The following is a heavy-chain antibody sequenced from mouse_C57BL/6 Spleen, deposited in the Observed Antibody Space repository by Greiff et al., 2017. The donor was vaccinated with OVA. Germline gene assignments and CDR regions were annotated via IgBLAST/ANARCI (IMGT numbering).Heavy chain of an antibody. CDR3: ARERNDGYYEGFAY. Sequence: EVQLQQSGPGLVKPSQSLSLTCSVTGYSITSGYYWNWIRQFPGNKLEWMGYISYDGSNNYKPSLKNRISITRDTSKNQFFLKLNSVTTEDTATYYCARERNDGYYEGFAYWGQGTLVTVSA. D-gene: IGHD2-3*01. V-gene: IGHV3-6*01. J-gene: IGHJ3*01. CDR2: ISYDGSN. CDR1: GYSITSGYY.